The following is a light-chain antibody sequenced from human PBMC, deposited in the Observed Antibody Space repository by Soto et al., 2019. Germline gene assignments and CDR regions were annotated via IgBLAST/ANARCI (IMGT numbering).Light chain of an antibody. CDR3: QSYDSSLSGWV. V-gene: IGLV1-40*01. CDR1: SSNIGAGYD. J-gene: IGLJ3*02. Sequence: QSVLTQPPSVSGAPGQRVTISCTGSSSNIGAGYDVHWYQQLPGTAPKLLTYGNSNRPSGVPDRFSGSKSGTSAPLAITGLQAEDEADYSCQSYDSSLSGWVFGGGTKLTVL. CDR2: GNS.